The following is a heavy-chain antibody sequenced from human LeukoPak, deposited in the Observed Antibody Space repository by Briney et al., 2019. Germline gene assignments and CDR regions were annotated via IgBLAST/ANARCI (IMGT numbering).Heavy chain of an antibody. D-gene: IGHD3-16*01. V-gene: IGHV3-23*01. J-gene: IGHJ6*03. CDR1: GFTFSSYG. CDR2: ISGSGGST. CDR3: TTLVYYYYYMDV. Sequence: GGSLRLSCAASGFTFSSYGMSWVRQAPGKGLEWVSAISGSGGSTYYADSVKGRFTISRDNSKNTLYLQMNSLRAEDTAVYYCTTLVYYYYYMDVWGKGTTVTISS.